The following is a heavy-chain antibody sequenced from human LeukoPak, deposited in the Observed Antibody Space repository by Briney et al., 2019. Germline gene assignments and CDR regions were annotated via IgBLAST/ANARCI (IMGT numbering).Heavy chain of an antibody. CDR1: GYTFTGYY. CDR3: ARDVGEYCSSVSCYASDY. Sequence: ASVKVSCKASGYTFTGYYMHWVRQAPGQGLEWMGWINPSSGGTNYAQKFQGRVTMTRDTSISTAYMELSRLRSDDTAVCYCARDVGEYCSSVSCYASDYWGQGTLVTVSS. V-gene: IGHV1-2*02. D-gene: IGHD2-2*01. CDR2: INPSSGGT. J-gene: IGHJ4*02.